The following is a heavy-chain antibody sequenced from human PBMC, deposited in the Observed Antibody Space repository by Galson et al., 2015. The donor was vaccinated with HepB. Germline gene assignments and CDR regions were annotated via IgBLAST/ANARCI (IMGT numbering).Heavy chain of an antibody. CDR3: ATYSGSHSGTFDI. CDR1: GFTFSSHG. D-gene: IGHD1-26*01. J-gene: IGHJ3*02. Sequence: SLRLSCAASGFTFSSHGMHWVRQAPGKGLEWVAVISYDGNKKYYADSVKGRLTISRDDAKNSLYLQMSSLTDEDTALYYCATYSGSHSGTFDIWGQGTMVTVSS. V-gene: IGHV3-30*03. CDR2: ISYDGNKK.